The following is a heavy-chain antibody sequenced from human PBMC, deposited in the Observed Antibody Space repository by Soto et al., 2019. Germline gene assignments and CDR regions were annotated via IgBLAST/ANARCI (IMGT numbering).Heavy chain of an antibody. CDR2: VSGYNGNT. Sequence: QVQLVQSETEVKKPGASVKVSCKASGYIFTNYDITWVRQAPGQGLEWMGWVSGYNGNTKYAQKFQDRVTMTTDTSTSTVYMGLRSLRSDDTAVYYCARFGSAPYYYYGVDVWGQGTTVFVSS. J-gene: IGHJ6*02. CDR1: GYIFTNYD. V-gene: IGHV1-18*01. CDR3: ARFGSAPYYYYGVDV. D-gene: IGHD3-10*01.